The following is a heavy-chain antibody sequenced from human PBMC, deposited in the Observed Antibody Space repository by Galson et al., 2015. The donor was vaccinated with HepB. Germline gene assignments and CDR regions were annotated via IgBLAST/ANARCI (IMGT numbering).Heavy chain of an antibody. J-gene: IGHJ6*02. CDR3: ARDMLGWELLVRDYYYYYGMDV. D-gene: IGHD1-26*01. CDR1: GYTFTSYY. V-gene: IGHV1-46*03. CDR2: INPSGGST. Sequence: SVKVSCKASGYTFTSYYMHWVRQAPGQGLEWMGIINPSGGSTSYAQKFQGRVTMTRDTSTSTVYMELSSLRSEDTAVYYCARDMLGWELLVRDYYYYYGMDVWGQGTTVTVSS.